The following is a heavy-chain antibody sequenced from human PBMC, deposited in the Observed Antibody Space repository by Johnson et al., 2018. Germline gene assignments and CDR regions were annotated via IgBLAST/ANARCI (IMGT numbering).Heavy chain of an antibody. D-gene: IGHD5-18*01. CDR2: ISYDGSNK. V-gene: IGHV3-30*18. Sequence: QVQLVESGGGVVQPGRSLRLSCAASGFTFSSYGMHWVRQAPGKGLEWVAVISYDGSNKYYADSVKGRFTISRDNSKNTLYLQMNSLRAGDTAVYYCAKGVDTAIWGSAFEIWGQGTMVTVSS. CDR1: GFTFSSYG. CDR3: AKGVDTAIWGSAFEI. J-gene: IGHJ3*02.